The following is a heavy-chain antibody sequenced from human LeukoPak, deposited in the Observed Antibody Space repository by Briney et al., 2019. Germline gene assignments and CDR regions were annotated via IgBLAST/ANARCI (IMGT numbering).Heavy chain of an antibody. Sequence: PSETLSLTCTGSGGSISSYYWSWIRQPPGKGLGWIGYIYYSGSTNYNSSLKSRVTISVDTSKNQFSLKLSSVTAADTAVYYCARMDYDYVWGSYPGYYFDYWGQGTLVTVSS. D-gene: IGHD3-16*02. CDR3: ARMDYDYVWGSYPGYYFDY. V-gene: IGHV4-59*01. J-gene: IGHJ4*02. CDR2: IYYSGST. CDR1: GGSISSYY.